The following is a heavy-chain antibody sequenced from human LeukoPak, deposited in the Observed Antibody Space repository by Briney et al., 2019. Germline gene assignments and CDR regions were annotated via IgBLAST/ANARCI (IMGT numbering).Heavy chain of an antibody. CDR3: ASNIVADYDAFDI. Sequence: GGSLRLSCAASGFTFSSSAMSWVRQAPGKGLEWVSAISASGGNTYYADSVKGRFTISRDNSKKTLNLQMNSLRAEDTAVYYCASNIVADYDAFDIWGQGTMVTVSS. V-gene: IGHV3-23*01. D-gene: IGHD6-13*01. CDR1: GFTFSSSA. CDR2: ISASGGNT. J-gene: IGHJ3*02.